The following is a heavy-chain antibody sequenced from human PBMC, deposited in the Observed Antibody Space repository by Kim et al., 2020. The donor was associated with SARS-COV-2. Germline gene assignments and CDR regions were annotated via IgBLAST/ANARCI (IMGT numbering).Heavy chain of an antibody. CDR3: AKERPYDYGDSNYFDY. D-gene: IGHD4-17*01. J-gene: IGHJ4*02. V-gene: IGHV3-30*18. CDR1: GFTFSSYG. CDR2: ISYDGSNK. Sequence: GGSLRLSCAASGFTFSSYGMHWVRQAPGKGLEWVAVISYDGSNKYYADSVKGRFTISRDNSKNTLYLQMNSLRAEDTAVYYCAKERPYDYGDSNYFDYWGQGTLVTVSS.